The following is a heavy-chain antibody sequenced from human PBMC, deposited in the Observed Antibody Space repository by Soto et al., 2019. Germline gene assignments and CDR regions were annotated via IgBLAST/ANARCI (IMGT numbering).Heavy chain of an antibody. CDR1: GGTFSSYA. V-gene: IGHV1-69*12. Sequence: QVQLVQSGAEVKKPGSSVKVSCKASGGTFSSYAISWVRQAPGQGLEWMGGISPIFGSSNYAQKFQGRATITADESTSTAYMELSSLTSEDTAVYYCARDRYYGNSGYYYESAYWGQGTLVTVSS. CDR2: ISPIFGSS. CDR3: ARDRYYGNSGYYYESAY. J-gene: IGHJ4*02. D-gene: IGHD3-22*01.